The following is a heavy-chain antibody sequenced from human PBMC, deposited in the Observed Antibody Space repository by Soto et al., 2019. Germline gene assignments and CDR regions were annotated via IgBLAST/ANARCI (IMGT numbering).Heavy chain of an antibody. CDR3: ASSLPYYGFWSGYYTGYYYYGMDV. D-gene: IGHD3-3*01. J-gene: IGHJ6*02. Sequence: SETLSLTCTVSGGSISSGGYYWSWIRQHPGKGLEWIGYIYYSGSTYYNPSLKSRVTISVDTSKNQFSLKLSSVTAADTAVYYCASSLPYYGFWSGYYTGYYYYGMDVWGQGTTVTVSS. CDR2: IYYSGST. V-gene: IGHV4-31*03. CDR1: GGSISSGGYY.